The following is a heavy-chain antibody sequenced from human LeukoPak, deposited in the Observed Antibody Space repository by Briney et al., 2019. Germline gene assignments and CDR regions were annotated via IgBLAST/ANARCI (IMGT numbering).Heavy chain of an antibody. CDR2: ISSSSSTI. Sequence: GGSLRLSCAASGLIFSSYGMSWVRQAPGKGLEWSSCISSSSSTIYYADSVKGRFTISRDNAKNSLYLQMNSLSDEDTAVYYCARGLSSGTNFDYWGQGTLVTVSS. V-gene: IGHV3-48*02. CDR1: GLIFSSYG. J-gene: IGHJ4*02. D-gene: IGHD1-1*01. CDR3: ARGLSSGTNFDY.